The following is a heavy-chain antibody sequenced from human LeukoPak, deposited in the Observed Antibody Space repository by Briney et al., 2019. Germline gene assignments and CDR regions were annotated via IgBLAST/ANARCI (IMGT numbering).Heavy chain of an antibody. CDR3: AIGTAGTTGGNY. CDR2: IWYDGSNK. V-gene: IGHV3-33*01. Sequence: GRSLGLSCAASGFTFSWYGIHWVRQAPGKGLEWVALIWYDGSNKYYADSVKGRFIISRDNSKDTLYLQMNSLRAEDTAVYYCAIGTAGTTGGNYWGQGTLVTVSS. D-gene: IGHD6-13*01. J-gene: IGHJ4*02. CDR1: GFTFSWYG.